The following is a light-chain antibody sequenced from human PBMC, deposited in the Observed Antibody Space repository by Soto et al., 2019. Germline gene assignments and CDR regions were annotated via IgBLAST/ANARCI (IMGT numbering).Light chain of an antibody. Sequence: EIVLMQSPDTLSLSPGERATLSCRASETISSQYIAWYQQKPGQAPRLLIFGASTRATGIPDRFSGSWSGTDFTLTISRLEPEDFAVYYCQNFGDSPFTFGPGTKLDIK. CDR3: QNFGDSPFT. CDR2: GAS. J-gene: IGKJ3*01. V-gene: IGKV3-20*01. CDR1: ETISSQY.